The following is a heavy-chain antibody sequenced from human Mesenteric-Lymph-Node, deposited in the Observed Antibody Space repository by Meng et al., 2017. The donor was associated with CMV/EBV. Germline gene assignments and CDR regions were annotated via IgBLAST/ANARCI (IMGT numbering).Heavy chain of an antibody. CDR3: ARVLPAFYYDTSAYPLDY. D-gene: IGHD3-22*01. Sequence: GGSLRLSCAASGFTVSSNYMSWVRQAPGKGLEWVSGISGSGHSTYYADSVRGRFTISRDNARNTIYLQMNSLRAEDTAVYYCARVLPAFYYDTSAYPLDYWGQGTLVTVSS. J-gene: IGHJ4*02. CDR1: GFTVSSNY. CDR2: ISGSGHST. V-gene: IGHV3-53*01.